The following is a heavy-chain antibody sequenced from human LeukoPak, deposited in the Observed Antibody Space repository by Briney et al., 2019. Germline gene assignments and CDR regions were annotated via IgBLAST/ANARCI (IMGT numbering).Heavy chain of an antibody. CDR2: INPSGGST. CDR3: ARCYNQDVLRYFDWYQGWFDP. D-gene: IGHD3-9*01. CDR1: GYTFTSYY. V-gene: IGHV1-46*01. Sequence: ASVKVSCKASGYTFTSYYMHWVRQAPGQGLEWMGIINPSGGSTSYAQKFQGRVTMTRDTSTSTVYMELSSLRSEDTAVYYCARCYNQDVLRYFDWYQGWFDPWGQGTLVTVSS. J-gene: IGHJ5*02.